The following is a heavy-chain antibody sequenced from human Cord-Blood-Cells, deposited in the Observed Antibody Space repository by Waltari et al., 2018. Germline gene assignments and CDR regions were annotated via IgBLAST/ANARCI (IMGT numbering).Heavy chain of an antibody. D-gene: IGHD2-15*01. Sequence: QVQLVQSGAEVKKPGSSVKVSCKASGGTFRSYAISWVRPAPGQGLEWMGRIIPILGIANYAQKFQGRGTITADKSTSTAYMELSSLRSEDTAVYYCARGYCSGGSCYSDYWGQGTLVTVSS. CDR2: IIPILGIA. CDR1: GGTFRSYA. J-gene: IGHJ4*02. V-gene: IGHV1-69*09. CDR3: ARGYCSGGSCYSDY.